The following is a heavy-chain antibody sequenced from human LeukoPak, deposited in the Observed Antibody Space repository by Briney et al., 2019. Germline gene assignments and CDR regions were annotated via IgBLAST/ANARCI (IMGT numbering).Heavy chain of an antibody. J-gene: IGHJ4*02. V-gene: IGHV1-58*02. D-gene: IGHD4-17*01. CDR1: GFTFTSSA. CDR2: IVVGSGNT. Sequence: ASVKVSCKASGFTFTSSAMQWVRQARGQRLEWIGWIVVGSGNTNYAQKFQERVTITRDMSTSTAYMELSSLRSEDTAVYYCARDPTVTNRFDYWGQGTLITVSS. CDR3: ARDPTVTNRFDY.